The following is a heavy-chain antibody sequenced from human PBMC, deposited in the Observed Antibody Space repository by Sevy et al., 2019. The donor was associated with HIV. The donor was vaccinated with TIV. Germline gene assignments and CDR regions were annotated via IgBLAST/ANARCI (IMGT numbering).Heavy chain of an antibody. CDR2: ISYDGSNK. Sequence: GGSLRLSCAASGFTFSSYALHWVRQAPGKGLEWVAVISYDGSNKYYADSVKGRFTISRDNSKNTLYLQMNNLRVEETAVYHCARGGRGYSYGYWSHYYGMDVWGQGTTVTVSS. J-gene: IGHJ6*02. D-gene: IGHD5-18*01. CDR3: ARGGRGYSYGYWSHYYGMDV. V-gene: IGHV3-30-3*01. CDR1: GFTFSSYA.